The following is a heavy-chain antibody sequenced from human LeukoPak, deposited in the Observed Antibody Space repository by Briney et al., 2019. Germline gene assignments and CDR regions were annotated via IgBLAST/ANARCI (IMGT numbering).Heavy chain of an antibody. Sequence: ASVKVSCKVSGYTFTDYYMHWVQQAPGKGLEWMGLVYPEDGETIYAEKFQGRVTITADTSTDTADMELSSLTSEDTAVYYCATSEHLGFSRASYFDYWGQGTLVTVSS. CDR1: GYTFTDYY. V-gene: IGHV1-69-2*01. J-gene: IGHJ4*02. CDR3: ATSEHLGFSRASYFDY. D-gene: IGHD1/OR15-1a*01. CDR2: VYPEDGET.